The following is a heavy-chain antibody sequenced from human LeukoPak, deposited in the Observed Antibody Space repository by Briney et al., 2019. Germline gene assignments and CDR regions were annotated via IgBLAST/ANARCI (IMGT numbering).Heavy chain of an antibody. CDR2: IHTRST. Sequence: PSETLSLTCTVSGGSISSYYWSWIRQPAGKGLEWIGRIHTRSTNYNPSLKSRVTISVDTSKNQFSLKLSSVTAADTAVYYCARYLDYGGNSRVFQHWGQGTLVTVSS. V-gene: IGHV4-4*07. D-gene: IGHD4-23*01. CDR1: GGSISSYY. J-gene: IGHJ1*01. CDR3: ARYLDYGGNSRVFQH.